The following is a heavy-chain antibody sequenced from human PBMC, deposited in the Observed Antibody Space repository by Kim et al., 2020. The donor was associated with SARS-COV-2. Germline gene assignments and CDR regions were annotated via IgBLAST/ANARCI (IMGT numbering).Heavy chain of an antibody. CDR3: ARSSRPSGDSSSSGFDY. J-gene: IGHJ4*02. D-gene: IGHD6-6*01. Sequence: SETLSLTCTVSGGSISSYYWSWIRQPPGKGLEWIGYIYYSGSTNYNPSLKSRVTISVDTSKNQFSLKLSSVTAADTAVYYCARSSRPSGDSSSSGFDYWGQGTLVTVSS. CDR1: GGSISSYY. V-gene: IGHV4-59*01. CDR2: IYYSGST.